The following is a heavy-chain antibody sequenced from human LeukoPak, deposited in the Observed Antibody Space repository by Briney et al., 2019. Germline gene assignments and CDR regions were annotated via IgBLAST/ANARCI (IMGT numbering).Heavy chain of an antibody. Sequence: GGSLRLSCAASGFTFSNFGMSWVRRPPGKGLEWVSGISASGGDTYYADAVKGRVTISRDNSKNTVYLKMKSLRAEDTAVYYCAKLSSGSNTEYWGQGTLVTVSS. V-gene: IGHV3-23*01. CDR1: GFTFSNFG. CDR2: ISASGGDT. CDR3: AKLSSGSNTEY. J-gene: IGHJ4*02. D-gene: IGHD1-26*01.